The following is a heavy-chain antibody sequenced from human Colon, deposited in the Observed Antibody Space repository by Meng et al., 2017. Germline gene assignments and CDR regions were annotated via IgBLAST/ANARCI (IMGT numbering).Heavy chain of an antibody. Sequence: SETLSLTCSVSGGSINNDYWSWIRQPPGKSLEWLGFIHSSGTTNYNPSLESRVTLSVDTSKNQFSLKMTSMSAADTAVYYCARGGASSKPFNYWGQGMLVTVSS. J-gene: IGHJ4*02. V-gene: IGHV4-59*01. D-gene: IGHD6-13*01. CDR3: ARGGASSKPFNY. CDR2: IHSSGTT. CDR1: GGSINNDY.